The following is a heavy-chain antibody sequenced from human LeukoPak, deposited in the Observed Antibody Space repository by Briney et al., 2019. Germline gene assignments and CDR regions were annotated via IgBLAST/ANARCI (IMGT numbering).Heavy chain of an antibody. D-gene: IGHD3-10*01. Sequence: GGSLRLSRAASGFTFSSYAMSWVRQAPGKGLEWVSAISGSGGSTYYADSVKGRFTISRDNSKNTLHLQMNSLRAEDTAVYYCAKVTMVRGVTIDYWGQGTLVTVSS. CDR2: ISGSGGST. CDR1: GFTFSSYA. CDR3: AKVTMVRGVTIDY. J-gene: IGHJ4*02. V-gene: IGHV3-23*01.